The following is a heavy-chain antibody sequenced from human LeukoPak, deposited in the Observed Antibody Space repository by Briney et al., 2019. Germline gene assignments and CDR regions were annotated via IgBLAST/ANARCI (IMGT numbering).Heavy chain of an antibody. CDR1: GFTFSTYA. CDR2: ISGSGDRT. D-gene: IGHD3-10*01. V-gene: IGHV3-23*01. CDR3: AKMIREFGYYYYYMDV. Sequence: SGGSLRLSCAASGFTFSTYAMSWVRQAPGKGLEWVSEISGSGDRTYYADSVKGRFTISRDNSKNTLYLQMNSLRAEDTAVYYCAKMIREFGYYYYYMDVWGKGTTVTVS. J-gene: IGHJ6*03.